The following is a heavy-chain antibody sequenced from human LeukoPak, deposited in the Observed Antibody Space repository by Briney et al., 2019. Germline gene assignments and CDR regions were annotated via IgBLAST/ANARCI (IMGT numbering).Heavy chain of an antibody. CDR1: GFTFSSYW. Sequence: GGSLRLSCAASGFTFSSYWMSWVRQAPGKGLEWVSYISSSGSTIYYADSVKGRFTISRDNAKNSLYLQMNSLRAEDTAVYYCARIHYGGNSGRDYWGQGTLVTVSS. V-gene: IGHV3-48*04. J-gene: IGHJ4*02. D-gene: IGHD4-23*01. CDR2: ISSSGSTI. CDR3: ARIHYGGNSGRDY.